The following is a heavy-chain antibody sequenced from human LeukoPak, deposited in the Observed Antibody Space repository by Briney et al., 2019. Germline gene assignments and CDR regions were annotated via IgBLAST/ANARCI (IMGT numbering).Heavy chain of an antibody. J-gene: IGHJ6*02. CDR2: INHSGIT. V-gene: IGHV4-34*01. D-gene: IGHD3-22*01. CDR3: TRGLGYYYDRSGNQPAARRSYYYGMDV. CDR1: GGSFSGYF. Sequence: SETLSPTCAVYGGSFSGYFWTWIRQPPGKGLEWIGEINHSGITNYNPSLKSRVTISVDTSKNQFSLKLSSVTAADTAVYYCTRGLGYYYDRSGNQPAARRSYYYGMDVWGQGTTVTVSS.